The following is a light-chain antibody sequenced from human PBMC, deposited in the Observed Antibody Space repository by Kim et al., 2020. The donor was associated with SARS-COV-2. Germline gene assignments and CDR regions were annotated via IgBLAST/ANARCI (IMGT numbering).Light chain of an antibody. V-gene: IGLV2-14*01. CDR2: DVS. J-gene: IGLJ3*02. Sequence: QSALTQPASVSGSPGQSITISCTGTSSDVGGYNYVSWYQQHPGKAPKLMIYDVSKRPSGVSNRFSGSKSGNTASLTISGLQAEDEADYYGSSYTSSSTLVFGGGTKVTVL. CDR3: SSYTSSSTLV. CDR1: SSDVGGYNY.